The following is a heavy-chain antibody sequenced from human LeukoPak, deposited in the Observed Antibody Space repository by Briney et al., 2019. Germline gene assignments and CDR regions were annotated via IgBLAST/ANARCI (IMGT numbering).Heavy chain of an antibody. D-gene: IGHD6-6*01. Sequence: GGSLRLSCSASGFTFNRFYLHLVRQAPGKGLEFVSHISSNGATTYYADSVKGRFTISRDNSKNTLYLQMSSLRADDTAVYYCVKDRSIAAPNNDFFDSWGQGALVTVSS. CDR2: ISSNGATT. J-gene: IGHJ4*02. CDR1: GFTFNRFY. V-gene: IGHV3-64D*06. CDR3: VKDRSIAAPNNDFFDS.